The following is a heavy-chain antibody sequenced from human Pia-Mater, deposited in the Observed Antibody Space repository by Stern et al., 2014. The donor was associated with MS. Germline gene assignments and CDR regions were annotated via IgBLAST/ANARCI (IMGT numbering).Heavy chain of an antibody. J-gene: IGHJ3*01. Sequence: QVQLVQSGAEVKRPGASVTVSCKASGYTFTGSFMSWVRQAPGQGLEWMGRNNHKSGATDYAEKFEGRVTLTRETAITTAYMEVIRLTSDDTAVYYCARGPKFGAFDVWGQGTVITVS. D-gene: IGHD3-3*01. CDR3: ARGPKFGAFDV. V-gene: IGHV1-2*06. CDR1: GYTFTGSF. CDR2: NNHKSGAT.